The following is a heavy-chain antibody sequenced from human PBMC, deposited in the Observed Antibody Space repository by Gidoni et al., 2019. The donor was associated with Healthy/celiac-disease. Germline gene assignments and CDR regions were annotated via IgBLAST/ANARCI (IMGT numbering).Heavy chain of an antibody. CDR1: GYTFTSYD. CDR3: ARGQYDFWSGYTHYYYYYGMDV. D-gene: IGHD3-3*01. V-gene: IGHV1-8*01. J-gene: IGHJ6*02. CDR2: MNPNSGNT. Sequence: QVQLVQSGAEVKKPGASVKVPCKASGYTFTSYDINWVRQATGQGLEWMGWMNPNSGNTGYAQKFQGRVTMTRNTSISTAYMELSSLRSEDTAVYYCARGQYDFWSGYTHYYYYYGMDVWGQGTTVTVSS.